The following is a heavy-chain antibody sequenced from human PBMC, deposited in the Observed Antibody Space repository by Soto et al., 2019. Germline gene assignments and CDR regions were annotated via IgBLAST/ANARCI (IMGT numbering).Heavy chain of an antibody. J-gene: IGHJ4*02. V-gene: IGHV4-59*01. D-gene: IGHD6-6*01. CDR3: ARGLAARRGGYYFDY. Sequence: SETLSLTCTVSGGSISSYYWSWIRQPPGKGLEWIGYIYYSGSTNYNPSLKSRVTISVDTSKNQFSLKLSSVTAADTAVYYCARGLAARRGGYYFDYWGQGTLVTVSS. CDR2: IYYSGST. CDR1: GGSISSYY.